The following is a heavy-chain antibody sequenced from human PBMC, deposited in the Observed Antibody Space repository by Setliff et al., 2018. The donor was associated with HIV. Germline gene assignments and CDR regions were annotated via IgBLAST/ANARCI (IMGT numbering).Heavy chain of an antibody. J-gene: IGHJ3*02. CDR1: GYTFTTYG. V-gene: IGHV1-18*01. CDR2: ISVYNGNI. Sequence: ASVKVSCKASGYTFTTYGFSWVRQAPGQGLEWMGWISVYNGNINYAQKLQGRVTMTTDTSTSTAYMELRSLRSDDTAMYYCATQRDIVMVPGQGGFDIWAQGTMVTVSS. D-gene: IGHD2-2*01. CDR3: ATQRDIVMVPGQGGFDI.